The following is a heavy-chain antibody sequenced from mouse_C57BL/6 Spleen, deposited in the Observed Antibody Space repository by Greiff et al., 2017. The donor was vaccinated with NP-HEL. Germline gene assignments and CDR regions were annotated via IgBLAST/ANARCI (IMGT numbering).Heavy chain of an antibody. V-gene: IGHV7-1*01. Sequence: EVKLVESGGGLVQSGRSLRLSCATSGFTFSDFYMEWVRQAPGKGLEWIAASRNKANDYTTEYSASVKGRFIVSRDTSQSILYLQMNALRAEDTAIYYCARDYYGAMDYWGQGTSVTVSS. CDR2: SRNKANDYTT. D-gene: IGHD1-1*01. CDR3: ARDYYGAMDY. J-gene: IGHJ4*01. CDR1: GFTFSDFY.